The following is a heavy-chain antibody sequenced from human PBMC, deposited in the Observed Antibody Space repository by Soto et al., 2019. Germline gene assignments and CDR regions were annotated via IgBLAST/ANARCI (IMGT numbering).Heavy chain of an antibody. CDR3: VRKAGVSLD. D-gene: IGHD2-8*01. CDR2: ISSSGSNI. Sequence: GGSLRLCCAXSGFSFNSFEMHWVRQAPGKGLEWVSYISSSGSNIYYADSVKGRFTISRDNAKNSLYLQMNSLRAEDTAVYYCVRKAGVSLDWGQGTLVTVSS. J-gene: IGHJ4*02. V-gene: IGHV3-48*03. CDR1: GFSFNSFE.